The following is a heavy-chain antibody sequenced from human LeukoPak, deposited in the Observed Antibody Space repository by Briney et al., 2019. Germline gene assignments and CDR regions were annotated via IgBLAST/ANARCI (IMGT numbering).Heavy chain of an antibody. D-gene: IGHD6-13*01. CDR1: GFTFGDYV. CDR2: IRSKPYGGTT. CDR3: TTGSATGTGSGY. V-gene: IGHV3-49*04. J-gene: IGHJ4*02. Sequence: PGGSLGLSCTASGFTFGDYVMSWVRQAPGKGLEWVGFIRSKPYGGTTEYAASVKGRFIISRDDSKTIAYLQMNSLKSEDTAVYYCTTGSATGTGSGYWGQGTLVTVSS.